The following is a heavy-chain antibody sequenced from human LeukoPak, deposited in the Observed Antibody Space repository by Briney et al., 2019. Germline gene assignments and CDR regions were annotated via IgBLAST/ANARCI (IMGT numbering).Heavy chain of an antibody. CDR1: GFTFSSYA. J-gene: IGHJ5*02. CDR2: ISGSGDYT. D-gene: IGHD4-17*01. V-gene: IGHV3-23*01. Sequence: GGSLRLSCAASGFTFSSYAMSWFRQPPGKGLEWVSSISGSGDYTYYADSVKGHFTISRDKSNNILYLEMGSLRVEDTAVYHCARVGSGPNVGRDYFAPWGKGIPVTVS. CDR3: ARVGSGPNVGRDYFAP.